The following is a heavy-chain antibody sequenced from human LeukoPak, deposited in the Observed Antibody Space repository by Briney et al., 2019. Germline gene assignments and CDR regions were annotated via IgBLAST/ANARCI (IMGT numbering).Heavy chain of an antibody. J-gene: IGHJ4*02. CDR2: IIPILGIA. CDR3: ARASQPRDTAMVMPGDY. Sequence: ASVKVSCKASGGTFSSYAISWVRQAPGQGLEWMGRIIPILGIANYAQKFQGGVTITADKSTSTAYMELSSLRSEDTAVYYCARASQPRDTAMVMPGDYWGQGTLVTVSS. D-gene: IGHD5-18*01. CDR1: GGTFSSYA. V-gene: IGHV1-69*04.